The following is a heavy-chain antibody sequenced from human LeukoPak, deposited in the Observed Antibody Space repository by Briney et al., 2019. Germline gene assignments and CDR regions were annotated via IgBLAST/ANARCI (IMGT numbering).Heavy chain of an antibody. CDR1: GGSISNFY. CDR2: FYYTGTT. D-gene: IGHD6-19*01. CDR3: ARGPQRYSSGWYFFDY. J-gene: IGHJ4*01. Sequence: SETLSLTCSVSGGSISNFYWSWIRQAPGKGLEWIGYFYYTGTTKYNPSLQSRVTISVDTSKNQFSLNLKSVTATDTAVYYCARGPQRYSSGWYFFDYWGHGTLVTVS. V-gene: IGHV4-59*08.